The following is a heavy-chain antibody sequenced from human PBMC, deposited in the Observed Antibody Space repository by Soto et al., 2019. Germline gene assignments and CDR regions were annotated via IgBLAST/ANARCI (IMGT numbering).Heavy chain of an antibody. D-gene: IGHD6-6*01. CDR1: GYSFTRYW. CDR3: ANRTSLAASLDAFDI. J-gene: IGHJ3*02. CDR2: IYPGDSDT. Sequence: GESLKISCKGSGYSFTRYWIGWVRQMPGKGLEWMGIIYPGDSDTRYSQSFQGQVTISADKSISTAYLQWSSLKASDTVMYYCANRTSLAASLDAFDIWGQGTMVTVSS. V-gene: IGHV5-51*01.